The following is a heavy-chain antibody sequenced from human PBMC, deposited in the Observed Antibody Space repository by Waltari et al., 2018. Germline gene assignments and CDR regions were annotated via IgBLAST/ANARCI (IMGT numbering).Heavy chain of an antibody. CDR1: GGSINNYY. CDR2: VYFTGSA. CDR3: ARVYGHYELLASSYSPYYYYYMDV. Sequence: QVQLQESGPGPVKSSETLSLTCAVSGGSINNYYWAWIRKPPGKGLEWIASVYFTGSATYSPSLKWRVSVPVDTSKNQCSLRLHSVTPADTAVYYCARVYGHYELLASSYSPYYYYYMDVWGKGTAVTVS. J-gene: IGHJ6*03. D-gene: IGHD3-9*01. V-gene: IGHV4-59*01.